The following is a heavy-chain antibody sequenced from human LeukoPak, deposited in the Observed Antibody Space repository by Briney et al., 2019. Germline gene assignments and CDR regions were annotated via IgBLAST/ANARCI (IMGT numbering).Heavy chain of an antibody. D-gene: IGHD2-21*02. CDR1: GFTFSSYA. V-gene: IGHV3-30-3*01. Sequence: PGRSLRLSCAASGFTFSSYAMHWVRQAPGKGLEWVAVISCDGSNKYYADSVKGRFTISRDNSKNTLYLQMNSLRAEDTAVYYCASAYCGGDCYSPFDYWGQGTLVTVSS. CDR3: ASAYCGGDCYSPFDY. J-gene: IGHJ4*02. CDR2: ISCDGSNK.